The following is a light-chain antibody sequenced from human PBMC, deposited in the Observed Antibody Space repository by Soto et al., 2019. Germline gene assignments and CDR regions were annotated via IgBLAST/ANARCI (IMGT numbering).Light chain of an antibody. CDR2: DVS. CDR3: CSYAGSSLYV. V-gene: IGLV2-11*01. Sequence: QSVLTQPRSVSGSPGQSVTISCTGTSSDVGGYNYVPWYQQHPGKAPKLMIYDVSKRPSGVPDRFSGSKSGNTASLTISGLQAEDEADYYCCSYAGSSLYVFGTGTKVTVL. J-gene: IGLJ1*01. CDR1: SSDVGGYNY.